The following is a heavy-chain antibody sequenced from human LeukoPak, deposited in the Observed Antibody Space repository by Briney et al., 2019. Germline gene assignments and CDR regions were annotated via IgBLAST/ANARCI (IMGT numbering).Heavy chain of an antibody. D-gene: IGHD2-21*02. Sequence: GGSLRLSCAASGFTFSSSAMSWVRQVPGKGLEWVSGISSSGGSTNYADSVRGRFTIPRDNSKNTLYVQMNSLRDEDTAVYYCAREVATGFSCFDYWGQGTLVTVSS. J-gene: IGHJ4*02. V-gene: IGHV3-23*01. CDR3: AREVATGFSCFDY. CDR2: ISSSGGST. CDR1: GFTFSSSA.